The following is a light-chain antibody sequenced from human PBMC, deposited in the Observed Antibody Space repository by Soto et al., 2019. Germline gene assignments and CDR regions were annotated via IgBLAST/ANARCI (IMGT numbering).Light chain of an antibody. CDR3: ATWDDSLNGFYA. J-gene: IGLJ1*01. Sequence: QSVLTQSPSASGTPGQGVTISCSGSTSNIGSNYVCWYQQLPGTAPKLLIYRNNQRPSGVPDRFSGSKSGTSASLAISGLRSDDEADYFCATWDDSLNGFYAFGTGTKVTVL. CDR2: RNN. CDR1: TSNIGSNY. V-gene: IGLV1-47*01.